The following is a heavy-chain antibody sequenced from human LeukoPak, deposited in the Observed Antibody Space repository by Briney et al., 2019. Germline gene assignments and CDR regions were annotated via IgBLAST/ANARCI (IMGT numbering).Heavy chain of an antibody. V-gene: IGHV4-61*02. CDR3: ARTPYYDFWTVDP. J-gene: IGHJ5*02. CDR2: IYTSGRT. D-gene: IGHD3-3*01. CDR1: GGSIRSGSNS. Sequence: SETLSLTCAVSGGSIRSGSNSWSCIRQPAGKGLEWLGRIYTSGRTNYNPSLEGRVTIPVDTSKNQSFLKMSSVTAADTAVYYCARTPYYDFWTVDPWGQGTLVTVSS.